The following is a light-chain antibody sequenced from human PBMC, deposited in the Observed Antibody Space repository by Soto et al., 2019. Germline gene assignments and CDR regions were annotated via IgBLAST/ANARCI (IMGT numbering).Light chain of an antibody. J-gene: IGLJ2*01. CDR2: DVN. V-gene: IGLV2-14*03. CDR3: SSHSSSSTLVV. CDR1: SSDVGGYNY. Sequence: QSALTQPASMSGSPGQSITLSCPGTSSDVGGYNYVSWYRQHPGKAPKLMIYDVNNRPSGVANRFSGSKSGNTASLTISGLQAEDEADYYCSSHSSSSTLVVFGGGTKLTVL.